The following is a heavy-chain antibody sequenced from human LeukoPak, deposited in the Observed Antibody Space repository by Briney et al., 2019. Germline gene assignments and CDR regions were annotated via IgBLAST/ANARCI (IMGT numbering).Heavy chain of an antibody. Sequence: PSETLSLTCAVYGGSFSGYYWSWIRQPPGKGLEWIGEINHSGSTNYNPSLKSRVTISVDTSKNQFSLKLSSVTAADTAVYYCARQDYGSGSYKYYYYMDVWGKGTTATISS. D-gene: IGHD3-10*01. J-gene: IGHJ6*03. CDR1: GGSFSGYY. CDR3: ARQDYGSGSYKYYYYMDV. V-gene: IGHV4-34*01. CDR2: INHSGST.